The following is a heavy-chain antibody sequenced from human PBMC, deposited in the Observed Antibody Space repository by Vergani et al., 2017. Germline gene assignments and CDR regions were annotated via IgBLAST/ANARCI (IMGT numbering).Heavy chain of an antibody. D-gene: IGHD6-19*01. CDR1: GFTVSSNY. Sequence: EVQLVESGGGLIQPGGSLRLSCAASGFTVSSNYMSWVRQAPGKGLEWVSVIYSGGSTYYADSVKGRFTISRDNSKNTLYLLMNSLRAEDTAVYYCARARPNSSGWYKAPLEYFDYWGQGTLVTVSS. J-gene: IGHJ4*02. CDR2: IYSGGST. CDR3: ARARPNSSGWYKAPLEYFDY. V-gene: IGHV3-53*01.